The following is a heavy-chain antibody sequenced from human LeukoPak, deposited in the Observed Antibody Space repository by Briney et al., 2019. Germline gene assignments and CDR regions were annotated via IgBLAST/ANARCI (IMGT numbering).Heavy chain of an antibody. V-gene: IGHV3-7*01. CDR1: GFNFRKHW. CDR3: ARVEVEQLVFYYYYYMDV. D-gene: IGHD6-6*01. CDR2: IQEDGNEM. J-gene: IGHJ6*03. Sequence: GGSLRLSCAATGFNFRKHWMSWVRQSIGMGLECVAKIQEDGNEMHYVDSVKGRFTISRDNAKNSLYLQMNSLRAEDTAVYYCARVEVEQLVFYYYYYMDVWGKGTTVTVSS.